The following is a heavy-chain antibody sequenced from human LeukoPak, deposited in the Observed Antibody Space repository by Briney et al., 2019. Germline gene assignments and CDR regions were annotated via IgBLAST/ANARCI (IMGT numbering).Heavy chain of an antibody. CDR1: GGSISSGDYY. V-gene: IGHV4-30-4*08. D-gene: IGHD1-26*01. CDR2: IYYSGST. J-gene: IGHJ4*02. Sequence: SETLSLTCTVSGGSISSGDYYWSWIRQPPGKGLEWIGYIYYSGSTYYNPSLKSRVTISVDTSKNQFSLKLSSVTAADTAVYYCARGEVGAPAFDYWGQGTLVTVSS. CDR3: ARGEVGAPAFDY.